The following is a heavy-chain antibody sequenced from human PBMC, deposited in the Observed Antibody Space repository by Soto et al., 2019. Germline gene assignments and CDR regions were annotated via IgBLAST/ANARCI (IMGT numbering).Heavy chain of an antibody. CDR3: ARSYYGDYPEPQAWFDP. Sequence: QVQLQESGPGLVKPSQTLSLTCTVSGGSISSGGYYWSWIRQHPGKGLEWIGYIYYSGSTYYNPSLRSRVTISVDTSKNQFSLKLSSVTAADTAVYYCARSYYGDYPEPQAWFDPWGQGTLVTVSS. CDR2: IYYSGST. CDR1: GGSISSGGYY. V-gene: IGHV4-31*03. J-gene: IGHJ5*02. D-gene: IGHD4-17*01.